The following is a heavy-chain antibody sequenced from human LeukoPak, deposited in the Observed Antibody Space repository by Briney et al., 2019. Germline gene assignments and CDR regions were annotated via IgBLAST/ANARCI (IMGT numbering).Heavy chain of an antibody. Sequence: SETLSLTCAVYGGSFSGYYWSWIRQPPGKGLEWIGKINHSGSTNYNPSLKSRVTISVDTSKNQFSLKLSSVTAADTAVYYCAKGSPRAAPSPLPKREDWYFDLWGRGTLVTVSS. J-gene: IGHJ2*01. V-gene: IGHV4-34*01. CDR3: AKGSPRAAPSPLPKREDWYFDL. D-gene: IGHD6-13*01. CDR2: INHSGST. CDR1: GGSFSGYY.